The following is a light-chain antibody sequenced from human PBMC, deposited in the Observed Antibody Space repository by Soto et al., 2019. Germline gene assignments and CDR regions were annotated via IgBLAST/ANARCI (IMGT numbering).Light chain of an antibody. V-gene: IGLV6-57*03. Sequence: NFMLTQPHSVSESPGKTVTISCTRSSGSIASNYVQWYQQRPGSAPTTVLYEDNQRPSGVPDRFSGSIDSSSNSASLTISGLKTEDEADYCCQSYDSSNHWVFGGGTKLTVL. CDR2: EDN. J-gene: IGLJ3*02. CDR3: QSYDSSNHWV. CDR1: SGSIASNY.